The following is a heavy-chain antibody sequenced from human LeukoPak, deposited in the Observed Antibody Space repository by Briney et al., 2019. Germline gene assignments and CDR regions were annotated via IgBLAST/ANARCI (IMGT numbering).Heavy chain of an antibody. CDR1: EFAFSLYA. V-gene: IGHV3-23*01. J-gene: IGHJ4*02. CDR3: SKDLTTRSIGYFDY. CDR2: ISGSGAEI. Sequence: QPGGSLRLSCAASEFAFSLYAMNWVRQAPGEGPEWVSSISGSGAEIRYADSVEGRFTISRDNSQNTLYLRMNSLRVEDTAIYYCSKDLTTRSIGYFDYWGQGTLVTVSS. D-gene: IGHD1-1*01.